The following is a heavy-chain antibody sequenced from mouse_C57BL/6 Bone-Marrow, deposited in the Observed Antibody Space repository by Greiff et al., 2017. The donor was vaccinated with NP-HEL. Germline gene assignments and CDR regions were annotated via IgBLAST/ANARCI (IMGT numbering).Heavy chain of an antibody. CDR2: IYPGSGNT. Sequence: QVQLKQSGAELVRPGASVKLSCKASGYTFTDYYINWVKQRPGQGLEWIARIYPGSGNTYYNEKFKGKATLTAEKSSSTAYMQLSSLTSEDSAVYFCARDSNYVAWFAYWGQGTLVTVSA. D-gene: IGHD2-5*01. CDR1: GYTFTDYY. J-gene: IGHJ3*01. V-gene: IGHV1-76*01. CDR3: ARDSNYVAWFAY.